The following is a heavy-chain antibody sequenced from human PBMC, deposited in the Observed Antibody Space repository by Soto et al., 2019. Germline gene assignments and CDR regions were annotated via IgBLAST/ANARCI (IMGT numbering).Heavy chain of an antibody. CDR3: ARLFNSVYCGGDCYSKN. V-gene: IGHV3-48*03. CDR1: GFTFSSYE. Sequence: GGSLRLSCAASGFTFSSYEMNWVRQSPGKGLKWVSYISSSGSTIYYADSVKGRFTISRDNAKNSPYLQMNSLRAEDTAVYYCARLFNSVYCGGDCYSKNWGQGTLVTVSS. J-gene: IGHJ4*02. D-gene: IGHD2-21*02. CDR2: ISSSGSTI.